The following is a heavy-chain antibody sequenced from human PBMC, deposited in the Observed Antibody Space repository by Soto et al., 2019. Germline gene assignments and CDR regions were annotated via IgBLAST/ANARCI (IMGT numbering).Heavy chain of an antibody. CDR1: GYTFADSS. V-gene: IGHV1-46*01. J-gene: IGHJ4*02. CDR3: ARLSPITFIVV. Sequence: VQLVQSGAEVKSSGASVKLSCQTSGYTFADSSIHWVRQAPGQGFEYMGEIDPGSETSGSAQNVQGRVSMNTAASTSTVYMELNSLPSEDTAIYLWARLSPITFIVVWGPGALVTFSS. D-gene: IGHD3-10*01. CDR2: IDPGSETS.